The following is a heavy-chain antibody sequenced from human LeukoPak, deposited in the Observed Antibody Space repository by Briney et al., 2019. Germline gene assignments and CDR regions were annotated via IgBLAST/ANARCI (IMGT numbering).Heavy chain of an antibody. D-gene: IGHD7-27*01. CDR3: ARNILGSDTFDI. J-gene: IGHJ3*02. CDR1: GGSISSGGHY. CDR2: IYFSGST. Sequence: KASETLSLTCTVSGGSISSGGHYWSWIRQHPGRGLEWIGYIYFSGSTYYNPPLKSRVTISLDTSKNQFSLKLNSVTAADTAIYYCARNILGSDTFDIWGQGTLVTVSS. V-gene: IGHV4-31*03.